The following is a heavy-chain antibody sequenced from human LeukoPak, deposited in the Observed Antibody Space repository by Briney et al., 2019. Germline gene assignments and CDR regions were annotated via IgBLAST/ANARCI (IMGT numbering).Heavy chain of an antibody. V-gene: IGHV1-2*02. CDR2: VNPNSGGT. D-gene: IGHD2-15*01. CDR3: ASPTVYCSGGSCSGPGYYYMDV. CDR1: GYTFTGYY. Sequence: ASVKVSCKASGYTFTGYYMHWVRQAPGQGLEWMGWVNPNSGGTNYAQKFQGRVTMTRDTSISTAYMELSRLRSDDTAVYYCASPTVYCSGGSCSGPGYYYMDVWGKGTTVTISS. J-gene: IGHJ6*03.